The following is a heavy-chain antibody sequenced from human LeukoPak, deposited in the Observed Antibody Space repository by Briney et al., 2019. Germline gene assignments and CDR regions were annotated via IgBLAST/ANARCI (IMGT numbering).Heavy chain of an antibody. V-gene: IGHV3-7*01. CDR3: ARVSSSSWWALDY. CDR1: GFTFSSYG. J-gene: IGHJ4*02. CDR2: IKYDGSEK. Sequence: GGSLRLSCAASGFTFSSYGMSWVRQAPGKGLEWVANIKYDGSEKYYVDSVKGRFTISRDNAKNSVYLQMNSLRAEDTAVYYCARVSSSSWWALDYWGQGTLVTVSS. D-gene: IGHD6-13*01.